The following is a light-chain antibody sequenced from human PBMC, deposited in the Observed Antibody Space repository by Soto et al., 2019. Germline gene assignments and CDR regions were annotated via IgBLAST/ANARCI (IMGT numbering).Light chain of an antibody. J-gene: IGKJ1*01. Sequence: ETVLTQSPGTLSLSPGERATLSCRASQTIRSNYLAWYRQTPGQAPRLLIYGASNRATGIADRFSGSGSGRDCTLVISRLEPEDFALYYCQQYGSSPWTVGQGTKVEIK. V-gene: IGKV3-20*01. CDR2: GAS. CDR3: QQYGSSPWT. CDR1: QTIRSNY.